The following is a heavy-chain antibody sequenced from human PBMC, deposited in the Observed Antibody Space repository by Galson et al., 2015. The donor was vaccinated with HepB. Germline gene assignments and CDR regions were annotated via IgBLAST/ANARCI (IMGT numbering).Heavy chain of an antibody. J-gene: IGHJ3*02. CDR1: GYTFTGFY. Sequence: SVKVSCKASGYTFTGFYVQWVRQAPGQGLEWMGRINPSSGDTNYAQKFLGRVTVTRDTSISTAYMELRSLRSDDTAVYYCARDTSAYGCYNALDIWGHGTMVTVSS. CDR3: ARDTSAYGCYNALDI. CDR2: INPSSGDT. D-gene: IGHD3-22*01. V-gene: IGHV1-2*06.